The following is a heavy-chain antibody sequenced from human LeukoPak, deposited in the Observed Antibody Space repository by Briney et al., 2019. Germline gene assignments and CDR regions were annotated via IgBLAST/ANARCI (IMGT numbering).Heavy chain of an antibody. V-gene: IGHV4-59*01. CDR2: IYYSGST. Sequence: PSETLSLTCTVSGGSISSYYWSWIRQPPGKGLEWIGYIYYSGSTNYNPSLKSRVTISVDTSMNQFSLKLSSVTAADTAVYYCARAVPAAVLPMDVWGKGTTVTVSS. CDR1: GGSISSYY. J-gene: IGHJ6*03. D-gene: IGHD2-2*01. CDR3: ARAVPAAVLPMDV.